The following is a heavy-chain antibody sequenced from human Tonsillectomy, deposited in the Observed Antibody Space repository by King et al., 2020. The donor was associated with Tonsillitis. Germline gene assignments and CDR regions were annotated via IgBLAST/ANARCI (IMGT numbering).Heavy chain of an antibody. CDR2: ISYDGSYK. Sequence: VQLVESGGGVVQPGGSLRLSCAVSGFTFSNFGIHWVRQAPGKGLEWVAVISYDGSYKYYAEPVKGRFTISRDNSNNTLPLQMNSLRVEDTAVYYCVRDGTYYYGSGSQRNFDYWGQGALVTVSS. J-gene: IGHJ4*02. D-gene: IGHD3-10*01. CDR1: GFTFSNFG. V-gene: IGHV3-30*03. CDR3: VRDGTYYYGSGSQRNFDY.